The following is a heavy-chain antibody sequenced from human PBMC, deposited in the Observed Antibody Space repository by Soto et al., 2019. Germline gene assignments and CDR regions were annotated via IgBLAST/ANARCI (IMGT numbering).Heavy chain of an antibody. CDR1: GYTFTSYD. CDR2: MNPNSGNT. Sequence: GASVKVSCKASGYTFTSYDINWVRQATGQGLEWMGWMNPNSGNTGYAQKFQGRVTMTRNTSISTAYMELSSLRSEDTAVYYCARGLYRGVRWRGSFVPTPYWGQGTLVTVSS. V-gene: IGHV1-8*01. J-gene: IGHJ4*02. CDR3: ARGLYRGVRWRGSFVPTPY. D-gene: IGHD3-10*01.